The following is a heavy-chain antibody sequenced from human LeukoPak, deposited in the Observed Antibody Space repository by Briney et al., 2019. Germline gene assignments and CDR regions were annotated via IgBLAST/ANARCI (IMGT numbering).Heavy chain of an antibody. V-gene: IGHV4-59*12. Sequence: SETLSLTCTVSGGSISSYYWSWIRQPPGKGLEWIGYIYYSGSTNYNPSLKSRVTISVDTSKNQFSLKLSSVTAADTAVYYCARDGAGTDYWGQGTLVTVSS. CDR1: GGSISSYY. J-gene: IGHJ4*02. CDR2: IYYSGST. CDR3: ARDGAGTDY. D-gene: IGHD3-16*01.